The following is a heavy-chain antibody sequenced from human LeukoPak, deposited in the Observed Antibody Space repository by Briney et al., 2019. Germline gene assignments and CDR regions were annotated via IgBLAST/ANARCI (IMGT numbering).Heavy chain of an antibody. CDR1: GGSIGSYY. D-gene: IGHD4-17*01. CDR2: IDYSGST. V-gene: IGHV4-59*12. CDR3: ARASDDFGDYGFDY. Sequence: PSETLSLTCTISGGSIGSYYWTWIRQPPGKGLEWIGYIDYSGSTNYNPSFKSRVTMSVDTSKNQFSLRLSSVTAADTAVYYCARASDDFGDYGFDYWGQGTLVTVSS. J-gene: IGHJ4*02.